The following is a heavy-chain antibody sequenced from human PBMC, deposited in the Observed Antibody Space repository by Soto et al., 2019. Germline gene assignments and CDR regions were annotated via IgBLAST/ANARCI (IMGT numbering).Heavy chain of an antibody. J-gene: IGHJ4*02. CDR1: GFTFSSYD. CDR3: ARAPLGRLHLGELSYLLDY. D-gene: IGHD3-16*02. CDR2: IGTAGDT. Sequence: EVQLVESGGGLVQPGGSLRLSCAASGFTFSSYDMHWVRQATGKGLEWVSAIGTAGDTYYPGSVKGRFTISRENAKNSLYLQMNSLRAGDTAVYYCARAPLGRLHLGELSYLLDYWGQGTLVTVSS. V-gene: IGHV3-13*01.